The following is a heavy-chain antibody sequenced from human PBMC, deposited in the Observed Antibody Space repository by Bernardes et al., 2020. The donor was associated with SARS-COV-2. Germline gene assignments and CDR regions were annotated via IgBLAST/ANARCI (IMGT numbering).Heavy chain of an antibody. CDR1: GYTFTSYG. J-gene: IGHJ5*02. V-gene: IGHV1-18*01. CDR3: ARQVAVFSDDVDR. Sequence: ASVKVSCKASGYTFTSYGFSWVRQAPGQGLEWMGWISSYNGKTDYAQKVQDRVTMTTDASTRTTSLEIRSLRSDDTAVYYCARQVAVFSDDVDRWGQGSLVTVSS. CDR2: ISSYNGKT. D-gene: IGHD3-16*01.